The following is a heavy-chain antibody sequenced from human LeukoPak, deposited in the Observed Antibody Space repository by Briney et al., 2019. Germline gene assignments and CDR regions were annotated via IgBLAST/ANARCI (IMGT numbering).Heavy chain of an antibody. J-gene: IGHJ4*02. CDR2: ISYDGSNK. V-gene: IGHV3-30-3*01. CDR3: ANVAAGFY. CDR1: GFTFSSYA. D-gene: IGHD6-13*01. Sequence: GGSLRLSCAASGFTFSSYAMHWVRQAPGKGLEWVAVISYDGSNKYYADSVKGRFTISRDNSKNTLYLQMNSLRAEDTAVYYCANVAAGFYWGQGTLVTVSS.